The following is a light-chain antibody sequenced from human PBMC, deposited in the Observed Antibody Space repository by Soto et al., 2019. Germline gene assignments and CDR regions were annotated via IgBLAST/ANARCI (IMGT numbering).Light chain of an antibody. CDR3: QQYGSSPRT. J-gene: IGKJ1*01. Sequence: EVVLTQSPGTLSLSPGERATLSCRASQSVSSNYLAWYQQKPGQAPRLLIYDASSRATGIPDRFSGSGSGTDFTLTISGLEPEDFVVYYCQQYGSSPRTFGQGTRWIS. CDR2: DAS. CDR1: QSVSSNY. V-gene: IGKV3-20*01.